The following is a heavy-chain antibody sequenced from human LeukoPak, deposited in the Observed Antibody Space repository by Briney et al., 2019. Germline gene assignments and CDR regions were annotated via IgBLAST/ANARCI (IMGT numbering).Heavy chain of an antibody. J-gene: IGHJ5*02. CDR2: IYYTGST. Sequence: SETLSLTCTVSGGSISTYYWSWIRQPPGKGLEWIGYIYYTGSTNYNPSLKSRVTISVDTSKNQFSLKLSSVTAADTAVYYCARGVAAAGTDWFDPWGQGTLVTVSS. D-gene: IGHD6-13*01. CDR1: GGSISTYY. V-gene: IGHV4-59*12. CDR3: ARGVAAAGTDWFDP.